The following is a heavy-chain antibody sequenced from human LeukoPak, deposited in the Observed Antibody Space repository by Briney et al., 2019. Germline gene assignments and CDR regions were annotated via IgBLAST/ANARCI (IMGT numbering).Heavy chain of an antibody. CDR3: AREIAAARANDY. CDR1: GGSISSYY. CDR2: IYTSGST. D-gene: IGHD6-13*01. J-gene: IGHJ4*02. V-gene: IGHV4-4*07. Sequence: SGTLSLTCTVSGGSISSYYWSWIRQPAGKGLEWIGRIYTSGSTNYNPSLKSRVTMSVDTSKNQFSLKLSSVTAADTAVYYCAREIAAARANDYWGQGTLVTVSS.